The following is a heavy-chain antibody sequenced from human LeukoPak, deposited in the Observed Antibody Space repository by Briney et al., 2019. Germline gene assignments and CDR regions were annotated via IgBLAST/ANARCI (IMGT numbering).Heavy chain of an antibody. V-gene: IGHV3-21*01. CDR3: ATLAHIVVVPAATYNWFDP. D-gene: IGHD2-2*01. Sequence: GGSLRLSCAASGFTFSSYSMNWVRLAPGKGLEWVSSISSSSSYIYYADSVKGRFTISRDNAKNSLYLQMNSLRAEDTAVYYCATLAHIVVVPAATYNWFDPWGQGTLVTVSS. CDR2: ISSSSSYI. J-gene: IGHJ5*02. CDR1: GFTFSSYS.